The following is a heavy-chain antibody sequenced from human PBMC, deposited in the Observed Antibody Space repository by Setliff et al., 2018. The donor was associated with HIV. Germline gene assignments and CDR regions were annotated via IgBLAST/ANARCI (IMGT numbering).Heavy chain of an antibody. V-gene: IGHV1-24*01. CDR3: ATRIRDGHRGYGYFDF. J-gene: IGHJ4*02. Sequence: ASVKVSCKVSGCTLAEISMHWVRQAPGKGLEWMGGFDPEDNKIVYAQKFQGRVTTTEDTSTDTAYMELSSLRPEDTAVYYCATRIRDGHRGYGYFDFWGQGTLVTVSS. CDR1: GCTLAEIS. D-gene: IGHD5-12*01. CDR2: FDPEDNKI.